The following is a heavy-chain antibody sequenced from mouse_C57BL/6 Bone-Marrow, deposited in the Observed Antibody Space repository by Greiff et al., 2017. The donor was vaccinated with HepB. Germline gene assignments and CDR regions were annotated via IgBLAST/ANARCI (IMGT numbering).Heavy chain of an antibody. CDR2: IYPGDGDT. V-gene: IGHV1-82*01. J-gene: IGHJ2*01. CDR1: GYAFSSSW. CDR3: ASEDGSSSDY. D-gene: IGHD1-1*01. Sequence: VQLQQSGPELVKPGASVKISCKASGYAFSSSWMNWVKQRPGKGLEWIGRIYPGDGDTNYNGKFKGKATLTADKSSSTAYMQLSSLTSEDSAVYFCASEDGSSSDYWGQGTTLTVSS.